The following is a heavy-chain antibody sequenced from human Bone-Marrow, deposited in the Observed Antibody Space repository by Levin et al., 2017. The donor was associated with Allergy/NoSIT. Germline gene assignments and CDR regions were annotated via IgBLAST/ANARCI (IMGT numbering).Heavy chain of an antibody. CDR1: GGSISSSSYY. V-gene: IGHV4-39*01. J-gene: IGHJ4*02. CDR3: ARQVTMVQGSDPVTYYFDY. D-gene: IGHD3-10*01. CDR2: IYYSGST. Sequence: SETLSLTCTVSGGSISSSSYYWGWIRQPPGKGLEWIGSIYYSGSTYYNPSLKSRVTISVDTSKNQFSLKLSSVTAADTAVYYCARQVTMVQGSDPVTYYFDYWGQGTLVTVSS.